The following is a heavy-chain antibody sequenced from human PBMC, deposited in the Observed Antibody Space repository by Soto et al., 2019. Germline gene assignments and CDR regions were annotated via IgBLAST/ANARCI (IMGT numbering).Heavy chain of an antibody. Sequence: SQTLSLTCAISGDGVSSNSAAWNWIRQSPSRGLEWLGRIYYRSQWLNDYADSVKSRITIKPDTSKNQFSLELDSVTPEDTAVYYCAREEGYYHDSSGPFDYWGLGTLVTVSS. V-gene: IGHV6-1*01. J-gene: IGHJ4*02. CDR1: GDGVSSNSAA. D-gene: IGHD3-22*01. CDR3: AREEGYYHDSSGPFDY. CDR2: IYYRSQWLN.